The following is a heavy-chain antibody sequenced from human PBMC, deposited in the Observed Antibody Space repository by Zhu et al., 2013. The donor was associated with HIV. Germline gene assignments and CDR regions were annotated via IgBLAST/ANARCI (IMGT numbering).Heavy chain of an antibody. V-gene: IGHV1-69*06. D-gene: IGHD2-2*01. CDR1: GGTFSSYA. Sequence: QVQLVQSGAEVKKPGSSVKVSCKASGGTFSSYAISWVRQAPGQGLEWMGGIIPIFGTANYAQKFQGRVTITADKSTSTAYMELSSLRSEDTAVYYCARVGCSSTSCYAGMVRGVITTLYYYYYGMDVWGQGTTVTVSS. CDR3: ARVGCSSTSCYAGMVRGVITTLYYYYYGMDV. J-gene: IGHJ6*02. CDR2: IIPIFGTA.